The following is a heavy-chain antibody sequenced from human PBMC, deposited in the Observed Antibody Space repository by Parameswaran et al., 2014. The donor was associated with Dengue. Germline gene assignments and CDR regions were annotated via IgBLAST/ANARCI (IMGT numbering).Heavy chain of an antibody. CDR3: ATEGVHSSGWPGDY. Sequence: RWIRQPPGKGLEWVSAIGGGGDSIYYADSVRGRFTISRDNSKNTLYLQMNTLRAEDTAVYYCATEGVHSSGWPGDYWGQGTLVTVSS. CDR2: IGGGGDSI. D-gene: IGHD6-19*01. V-gene: IGHV3-23*01. J-gene: IGHJ4*02.